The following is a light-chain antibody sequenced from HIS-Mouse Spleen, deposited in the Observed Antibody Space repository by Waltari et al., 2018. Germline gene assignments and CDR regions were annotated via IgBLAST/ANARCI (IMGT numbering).Light chain of an antibody. CDR3: QQLNSYPPT. Sequence: DIHLTQSPSFLSASVGDRVTITCRASQGISSYLAWYQQKPGKAPKLLIYAASTLQMGVPSRFSGSGSGTEFTLTISSLQPEDFATYYCQQLNSYPPTFGQGTKVEIK. CDR1: QGISSY. V-gene: IGKV1-9*01. CDR2: AAS. J-gene: IGKJ1*01.